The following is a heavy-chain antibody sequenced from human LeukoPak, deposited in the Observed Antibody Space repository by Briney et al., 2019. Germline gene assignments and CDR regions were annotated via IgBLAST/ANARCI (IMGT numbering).Heavy chain of an antibody. J-gene: IGHJ4*02. CDR2: INPNSGGT. CDR1: GYTFTGYY. CDR3: ARGTVRSSEYYFDY. D-gene: IGHD6-13*01. V-gene: IGHV1-2*02. Sequence: ASVKVSCKASGYTFTGYYMHWVRQAPGQGLEWMGWINPNSGGTNYAQKFQGRVTMTRDTSISTAYMELSRLRSDDTAVYYCARGTVRSSEYYFDYWGQGTLVTVSS.